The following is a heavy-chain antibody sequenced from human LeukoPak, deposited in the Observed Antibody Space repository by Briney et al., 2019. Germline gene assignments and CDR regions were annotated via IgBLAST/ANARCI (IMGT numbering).Heavy chain of an antibody. CDR2: ISWNSGSI. CDR1: GFTFDDYA. CDR3: AKDVYSSSWYAFDY. V-gene: IGHV3-9*01. J-gene: IGHJ4*02. D-gene: IGHD6-13*01. Sequence: PGGSLRLSCAASGFTFDDYAMHWVRQAPGKGLEWVSGISWNSGSIGYADAVKGRFTISRDNAKNSLYLQMNSLRAEDTALYYCAKDVYSSSWYAFDYWGQGTLVTVSS.